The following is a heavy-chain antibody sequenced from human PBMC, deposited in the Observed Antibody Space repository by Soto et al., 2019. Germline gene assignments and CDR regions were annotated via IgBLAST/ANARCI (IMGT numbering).Heavy chain of an antibody. Sequence: QVQLVQSGAEVKKPGSSVRVSCKASGGTLRSHGINWVRQAPGQGLEWVGGIIPIFGSPRYAQKFQGRVTITADESSITAYMELSSLRSEDTAVYYCAGTVKIPYYHGMDVWGQETTVTVSS. CDR3: AGTVKIPYYHGMDV. CDR1: GGTLRSHG. CDR2: IIPIFGSP. J-gene: IGHJ6*02. V-gene: IGHV1-69*01. D-gene: IGHD4-4*01.